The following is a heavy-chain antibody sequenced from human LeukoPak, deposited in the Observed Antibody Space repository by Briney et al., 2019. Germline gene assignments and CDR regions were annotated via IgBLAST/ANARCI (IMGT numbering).Heavy chain of an antibody. V-gene: IGHV4-59*08. D-gene: IGHD3-10*01. CDR1: GGSISNYY. J-gene: IGHJ5*02. CDR2: IYYSGST. CDR3: ARHTRSWFGP. Sequence: ETVSLTCTVSGGSISNYYWSWIRQSPAMGLEWIGYIYYSGSTNYNPSLQSRVTISVDTSKNQISLNLSSVTAAAPAVYYCARHTRSWFGPWGQGALVLVS.